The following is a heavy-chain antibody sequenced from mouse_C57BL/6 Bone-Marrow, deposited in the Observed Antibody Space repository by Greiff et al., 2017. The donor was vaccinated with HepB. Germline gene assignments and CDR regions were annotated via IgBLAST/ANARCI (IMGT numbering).Heavy chain of an antibody. Sequence: VKLMESGPGLVQPSQSLSITCTVSGFSLTSYGVHWVRQSPGKGLEWLGVIWSGGSTDYNAAFISRLSISKDNSKSQVFFKMNSLQADDTAIYYCARKDYGSSYRFAYWGQGTLVTVSA. D-gene: IGHD1-1*01. V-gene: IGHV2-2*01. CDR2: IWSGGST. CDR1: GFSLTSYG. J-gene: IGHJ3*01. CDR3: ARKDYGSSYRFAY.